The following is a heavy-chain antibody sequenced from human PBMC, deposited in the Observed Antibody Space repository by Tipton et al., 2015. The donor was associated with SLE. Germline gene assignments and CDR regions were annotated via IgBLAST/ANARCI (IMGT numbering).Heavy chain of an antibody. D-gene: IGHD2-15*01. J-gene: IGHJ4*02. Sequence: SLRLSCATSHFSVGSKYMSWVRQAPGKGLEWVSYISASGNTIYYSDSVKGRFTISRDNAKNSLYVQMNSLRAEDTAVYYCAGGGGGLFDYWGQGTLVTVSS. CDR1: HFSVGSKY. CDR2: ISASGNTI. V-gene: IGHV3-48*03. CDR3: AGGGGGLFDY.